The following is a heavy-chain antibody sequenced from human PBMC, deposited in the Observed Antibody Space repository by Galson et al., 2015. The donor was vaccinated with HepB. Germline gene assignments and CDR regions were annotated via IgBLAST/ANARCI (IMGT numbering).Heavy chain of an antibody. CDR2: ISDSGVVT. Sequence: SLRLSCAASGFTFSSYAMNWVRQAPGKGLEWVSGISDSGVVTYYADSVKGRLTISRDNSKNTLYLQMNSLRAEDTAVYYCAKLKGGSWRYVMNVWGQGTTVTVSS. V-gene: IGHV3-23*01. CDR1: GFTFSSYA. J-gene: IGHJ6*02. CDR3: AKLKGGSWRYVMNV. D-gene: IGHD2-15*01.